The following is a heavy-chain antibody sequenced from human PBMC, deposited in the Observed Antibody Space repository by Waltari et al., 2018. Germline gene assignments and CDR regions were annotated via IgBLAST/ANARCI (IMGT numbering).Heavy chain of an antibody. Sequence: EVHLVESGGGLVQPGGSLRLSCAASGFVFSSYWMSWVRQAPGKGLEWVANIKEDGSEKYDVDSVKGRFTISRDNAENSLSLQMNSLRSEDTALYYCVRTFSAGTASLYWGQGTLVSVSS. D-gene: IGHD6-13*01. CDR1: GFVFSSYW. J-gene: IGHJ4*02. V-gene: IGHV3-7*01. CDR3: VRTFSAGTASLY. CDR2: IKEDGSEK.